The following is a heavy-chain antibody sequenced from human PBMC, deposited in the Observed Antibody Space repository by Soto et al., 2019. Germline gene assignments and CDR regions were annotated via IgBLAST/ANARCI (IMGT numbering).Heavy chain of an antibody. Sequence: GGSLSLSCAASGFTFSSYAMGWVRQAPGKGLEWVSAISGSGGSTYYADSVKGRFTISRDNSKNTLYLQMNSLRAEDTAVYYCAKDPILRFLEWLGPHYYYGMDVWGQGTTVTVSS. V-gene: IGHV3-23*01. J-gene: IGHJ6*02. CDR2: ISGSGGST. CDR1: GFTFSSYA. D-gene: IGHD3-3*01. CDR3: AKDPILRFLEWLGPHYYYGMDV.